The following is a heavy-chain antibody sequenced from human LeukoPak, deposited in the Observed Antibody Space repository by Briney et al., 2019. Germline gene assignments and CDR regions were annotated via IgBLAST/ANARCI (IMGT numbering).Heavy chain of an antibody. CDR3: ARAYPTTTVVTEGDDY. D-gene: IGHD4-23*01. CDR2: IIPIFGTA. Sequence: SVKVSCKASGGTFSSYAISWVRQAPGQGLEWMGGIIPIFGTANYAQKLQGRVTMTTDTSTSTAYMELRSLRSDDTAVYYCARAYPTTTVVTEGDDYWGQGTLVTVSP. CDR1: GGTFSSYA. J-gene: IGHJ4*02. V-gene: IGHV1-69*05.